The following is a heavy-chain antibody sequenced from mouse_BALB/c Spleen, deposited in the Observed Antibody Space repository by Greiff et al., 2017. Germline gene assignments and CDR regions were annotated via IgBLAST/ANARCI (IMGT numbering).Heavy chain of an antibody. J-gene: IGHJ3*01. CDR3: ARDYGNYELAY. CDR2: ISDGGSYT. Sequence: EVQVVESGGGLVKPGGSLKLSCAASGFTFSDYYMYWVRQTPEKRLEWVATISDGGSYTYYPDSVKGRFTISRDNAKNNLYLQMSSLKSEDTAMYYCARDYGNYELAYWGQGTLVTVSA. V-gene: IGHV5-4*02. D-gene: IGHD2-1*01. CDR1: GFTFSDYY.